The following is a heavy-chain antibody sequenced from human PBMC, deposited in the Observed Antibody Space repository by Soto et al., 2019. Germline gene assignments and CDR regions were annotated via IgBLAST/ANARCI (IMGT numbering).Heavy chain of an antibody. V-gene: IGHV3-30*03. CDR3: RGTDYYDSSGYYYSSDY. CDR1: GFTFSSYG. CDR2: ISYDGSNK. D-gene: IGHD3-22*01. J-gene: IGHJ4*02. Sequence: QVQLVESGGGVVQPGRSLRLSCAASGFTFSSYGMHWVRQAPGKGLEWVAVISYDGSNKYYADSVKGRFTISRDNSKNTLYLQMNSLRAEDTAVYYCRGTDYYDSSGYYYSSDYWGQGTLVTVSS.